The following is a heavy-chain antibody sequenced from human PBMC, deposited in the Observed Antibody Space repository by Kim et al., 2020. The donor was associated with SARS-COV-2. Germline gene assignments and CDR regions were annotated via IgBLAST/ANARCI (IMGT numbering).Heavy chain of an antibody. Sequence: GGSLRLSCAASGFTFSSYAMSWVRQAPGKGLEWVSAISGSGGSTYYADSVKGRFTISRDNSKNTLYLQMNSLRAEDTAVYYCAKDNYDYVWGSYRSDAFDIGGQGTMVTVSS. CDR2: ISGSGGST. J-gene: IGHJ3*02. CDR1: GFTFSSYA. V-gene: IGHV3-23*01. D-gene: IGHD3-16*02. CDR3: AKDNYDYVWGSYRSDAFDI.